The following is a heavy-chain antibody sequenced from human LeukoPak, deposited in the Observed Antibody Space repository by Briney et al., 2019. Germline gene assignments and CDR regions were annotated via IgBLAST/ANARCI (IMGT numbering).Heavy chain of an antibody. J-gene: IGHJ4*02. D-gene: IGHD3-16*01. Sequence: GGSLRLSCAASGFTISNAWMTWVRQAPGKGLEWDGRIKSKSDAGTTDYAAPVKGRFTISRDDSKNTLYLQMNSLKIEDTAVYYCTTGHYVWGSSCDYWGQGTLVTVSS. CDR2: IKSKSDAGTT. V-gene: IGHV3-15*01. CDR1: GFTISNAW. CDR3: TTGHYVWGSSCDY.